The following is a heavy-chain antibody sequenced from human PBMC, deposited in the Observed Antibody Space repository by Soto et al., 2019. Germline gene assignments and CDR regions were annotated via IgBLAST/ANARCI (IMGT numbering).Heavy chain of an antibody. J-gene: IGHJ5*02. CDR2: IYYSGST. CDR3: ARHGGAYGSGSYYKPWFDP. CDR1: GGSFSGYY. D-gene: IGHD3-10*01. V-gene: IGHV4-34*01. Sequence: SETLSLTCAVYGGSFSGYYWSWIRQPPGKGLEWIGSIYYSGSTYYNPSLKSRVTISVDTSKNQFSLKLSSVTAADTAVYYCARHGGAYGSGSYYKPWFDPWGQGTLVTVSS.